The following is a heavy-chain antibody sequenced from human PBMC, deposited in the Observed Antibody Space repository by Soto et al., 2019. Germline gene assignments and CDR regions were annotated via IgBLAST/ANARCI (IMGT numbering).Heavy chain of an antibody. V-gene: IGHV3-33*01. CDR2: IWYDGSNK. CDR1: GFTFSSYG. Sequence: QVQLVESGGGVVQPGRSLRLSCAASGFTFSSYGMHWVRQAPGKGLEWVAVIWYDGSNKYYADSVKGRFTISRDNSKNTLYLQMNSRRAEDTAVYYCASAVGAGWFDPWGQGTLVTVSS. CDR3: ASAVGAGWFDP. J-gene: IGHJ5*02. D-gene: IGHD1-26*01.